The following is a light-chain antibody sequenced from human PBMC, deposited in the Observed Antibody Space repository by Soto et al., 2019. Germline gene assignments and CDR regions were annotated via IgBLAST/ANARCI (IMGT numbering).Light chain of an antibody. V-gene: IGLV2-18*02. CDR3: SSFTSSNTVL. CDR2: EVT. CDR1: SSDVGSYDR. Sequence: QSALTQPPSVSGSPGQSVTISCTGTSSDVGSYDRVSWYQQPPGTAPKLMIYEVTNRPSGVPDRFSGSKSGNTASLTISGLQAEDEADYYCSSFTSSNTVLFGGGTKVTVL. J-gene: IGLJ2*01.